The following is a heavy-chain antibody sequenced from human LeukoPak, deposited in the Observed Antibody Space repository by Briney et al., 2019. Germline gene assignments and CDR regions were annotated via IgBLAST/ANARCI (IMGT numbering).Heavy chain of an antibody. Sequence: PGGSLRLSCAASGFTFSNYWMSWVRQAPGKGLEWVANIKQDGSEKYYVDSVKGRFTISRDNAKNSLYLQMNSLRAEDTAVYYCARAGPGYSYGSYFDYWGQGTLVTVSS. CDR3: ARAGPGYSYGSYFDY. CDR2: IKQDGSEK. D-gene: IGHD5-18*01. CDR1: GFTFSNYW. J-gene: IGHJ4*02. V-gene: IGHV3-7*04.